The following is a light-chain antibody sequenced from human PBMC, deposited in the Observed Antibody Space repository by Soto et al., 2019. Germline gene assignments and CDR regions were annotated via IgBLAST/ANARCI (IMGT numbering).Light chain of an antibody. J-gene: IGLJ1*01. CDR1: NSNIGNNY. CDR3: GTWDSSVSASNYV. V-gene: IGLV1-51*01. Sequence: QSVLTQPPSLSAAPGQKVTISCSGSNSNIGNNYVSWYQQLPGTAPKLLIYDNNKRPSGIPDRFSGSKSGTSATLGITGLQTGDEADYYCGTWDSSVSASNYVFGSGTKVTVL. CDR2: DNN.